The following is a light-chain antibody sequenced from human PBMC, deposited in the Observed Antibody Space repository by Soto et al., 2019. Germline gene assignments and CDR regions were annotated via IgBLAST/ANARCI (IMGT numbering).Light chain of an antibody. CDR2: ANN. CDR1: SSNIGAGYD. CDR3: QSYDISLHNYV. V-gene: IGLV1-40*01. J-gene: IGLJ1*01. Sequence: QSVLTQPPSVSRAPGQRVTISCTGSSSNIGAGYDVHWYQQLPGTAPKLLIFANNNRPSGVPDRFSASRSATSASLAITGLPAEDEADYYCQSYDISLHNYVFGTGTKLTVL.